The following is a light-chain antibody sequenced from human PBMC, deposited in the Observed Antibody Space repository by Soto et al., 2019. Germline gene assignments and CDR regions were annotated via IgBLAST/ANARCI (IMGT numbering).Light chain of an antibody. CDR2: SNN. Sequence: QSVLTQPPSASGTPRQRVTISCSGSSSNIGSNYVYWYQQLPGTAPKLLIYSNNQRPSGVPDRFSGSKSGTSASLAISGLRSEDEADYYCAAWDDTVRVVFGGGTKLTVL. CDR3: AAWDDTVRVV. V-gene: IGLV1-47*02. CDR1: SSNIGSNY. J-gene: IGLJ2*01.